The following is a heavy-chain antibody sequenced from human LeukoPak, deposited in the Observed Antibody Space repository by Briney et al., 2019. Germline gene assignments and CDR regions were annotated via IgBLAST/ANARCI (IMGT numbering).Heavy chain of an antibody. CDR3: ARKALAYCGGDCPIGYFDL. CDR2: ISSSSSYI. Sequence: GGSLRLSCAASGFTFSSYSMNWVRQAPGKGLEWVSSISSSSSYIYYADSVKGRFTISRDNAKNSLYLQMNSLRAEDTAVYYCARKALAYCGGDCPIGYFDLWGRGTLVTVSS. J-gene: IGHJ2*01. CDR1: GFTFSSYS. D-gene: IGHD2-21*02. V-gene: IGHV3-21*01.